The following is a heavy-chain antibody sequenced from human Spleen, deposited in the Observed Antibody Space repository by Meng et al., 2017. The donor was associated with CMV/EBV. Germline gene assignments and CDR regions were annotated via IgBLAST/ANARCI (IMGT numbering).Heavy chain of an antibody. J-gene: IGHJ4*02. Sequence: GESLKISCEASRFTFSSYTMNWVRQAPGKGLEWVGFIRSKAYGGTTEYAASVKGRFTISRDDSKSIAYLQMNSLKTEDTAVYYCTREGGNYPYYFDYWGQGTLVTVSS. D-gene: IGHD4-11*01. V-gene: IGHV3-49*04. CDR2: IRSKAYGGTT. CDR3: TREGGNYPYYFDY. CDR1: RFTFSSYT.